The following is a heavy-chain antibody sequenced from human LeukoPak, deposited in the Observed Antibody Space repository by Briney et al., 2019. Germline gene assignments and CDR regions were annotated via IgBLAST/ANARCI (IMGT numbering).Heavy chain of an antibody. Sequence: PGGSLRLSCAASGFTFDDSGMTWVRQAPGKGLEWVSGTNWNGRSTGYADSVKGRFTISRDNAKNSLYLQMNSLSAADTAAYYCAKGGWSTSLDFWGQGTLVTVS. CDR3: AKGGWSTSLDF. V-gene: IGHV3-20*04. CDR1: GFTFDDSG. D-gene: IGHD2-15*01. J-gene: IGHJ4*02. CDR2: TNWNGRST.